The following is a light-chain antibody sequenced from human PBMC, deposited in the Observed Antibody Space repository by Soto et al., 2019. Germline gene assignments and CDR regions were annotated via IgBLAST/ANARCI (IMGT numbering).Light chain of an antibody. J-gene: IGKJ2*01. CDR2: GSY. V-gene: IGKV3-20*01. CDR3: QQYSRSYDTPLYT. CDR1: QSVSSSY. Sequence: EIVLTQSPGTLSLSPGETATLSCRASQSVSSSYLAWYQQKPGQPPRLLVYGSYHRATGIADRFSGSGSGTDFTLTISRLEPEDFAAYYCQQYSRSYDTPLYTFGQGTKVDIK.